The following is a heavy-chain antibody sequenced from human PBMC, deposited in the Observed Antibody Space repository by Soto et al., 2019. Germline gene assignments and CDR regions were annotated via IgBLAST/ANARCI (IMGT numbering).Heavy chain of an antibody. V-gene: IGHV3-23*01. Sequence: GGSLRLSCAASGFTFSSYAMSWVRQAPGKGLEWVSAISGSGGSTYYADSVKGRFTISRDNSKNTLYLQMNSLRAEDTAVYYCAKEGNWNQQLYYYYGMDVWGQGTTVTVPS. CDR1: GFTFSSYA. D-gene: IGHD1-20*01. CDR3: AKEGNWNQQLYYYYGMDV. J-gene: IGHJ6*02. CDR2: ISGSGGST.